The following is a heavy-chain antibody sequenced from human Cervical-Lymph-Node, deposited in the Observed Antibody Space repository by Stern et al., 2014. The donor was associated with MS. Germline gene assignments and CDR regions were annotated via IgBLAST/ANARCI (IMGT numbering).Heavy chain of an antibody. J-gene: IGHJ6*02. CDR3: AREVAGHRLGMMDV. D-gene: IGHD6-19*01. V-gene: IGHV1-46*01. CDR1: GYTFPSYY. CDR2: SSPSGGST. Sequence: QVQLVESGAEVKTPGASVKLSCTASGYTFPSYYMHWVRQAPGHGLEWMGISSPSGGSTNYAQKFQGRVTMTRDTSTSTVYMELSSLRSEDTAVYYCAREVAGHRLGMMDVWGQGTSVTVSS.